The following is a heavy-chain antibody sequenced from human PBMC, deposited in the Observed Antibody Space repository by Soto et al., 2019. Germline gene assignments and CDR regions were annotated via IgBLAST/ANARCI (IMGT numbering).Heavy chain of an antibody. J-gene: IGHJ4*02. CDR1: GGSISSSSYY. V-gene: IGHV4-39*02. CDR2: IYYSGST. Sequence: SETLSLTCTVSGGSISSSSYYWGWIRQPPGKGLEWIGSIYYSGSTYYNPSLKSRVTISVDTSKNQFSLKLSSVTAADTAVYYCARDHYCSGGSCYRADFDYWGQGTLVTVSS. CDR3: ARDHYCSGGSCYRADFDY. D-gene: IGHD2-15*01.